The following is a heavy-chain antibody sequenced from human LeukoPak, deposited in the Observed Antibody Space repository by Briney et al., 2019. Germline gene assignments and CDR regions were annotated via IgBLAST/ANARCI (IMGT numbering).Heavy chain of an antibody. J-gene: IGHJ4*02. CDR1: GYTFTSYY. Sequence: ASVKVSCKASGYTFTSYYMHWVRQAPGQGLEWMGIINPSGDSTSYAQKFQGRVTMTRDMSTSTVYMELSSLRSEDTAVYYCARGSIVLVITTTAGFDYWGQGTLVTVSS. CDR2: INPSGDST. CDR3: ARGSIVLVITTTAGFDY. V-gene: IGHV1-46*01. D-gene: IGHD3-22*01.